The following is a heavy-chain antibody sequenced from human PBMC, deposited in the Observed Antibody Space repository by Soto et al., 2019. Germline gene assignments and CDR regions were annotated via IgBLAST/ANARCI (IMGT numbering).Heavy chain of an antibody. V-gene: IGHV4-30-2*01. Sequence: PSATLSLTCAVSGGSVNRGGYSWSWIRQTPGKGLEWLAYIYRTGHTIYDPSLNSRATISLDEPNNQFSLHLTSVTAADTAVYYCARSIVTPSAMFDHWGQGLLVTVS. CDR1: GGSVNRGGYS. J-gene: IGHJ5*02. CDR2: IYRTGHT. CDR3: ARSIVTPSAMFDH. D-gene: IGHD2-2*01.